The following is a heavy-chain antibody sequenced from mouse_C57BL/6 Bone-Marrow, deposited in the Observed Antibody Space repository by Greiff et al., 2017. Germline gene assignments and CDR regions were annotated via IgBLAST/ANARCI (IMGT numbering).Heavy chain of an antibody. CDR3: TTGSYWYVDV. CDR2: ISSGGDYI. D-gene: IGHD1-1*02. J-gene: IGHJ1*03. Sequence: EVKLMESGEGLVKPGGSLKLSCAASGFTFSSYAMSWVRQTPEKRLEWVAYISSGGDYIYYADTVKGRFTISRDNARNTLYLQMSSLKSEDTAMYYCTTGSYWYVDVWGTGTTVTVSS. V-gene: IGHV5-9-1*02. CDR1: GFTFSSYA.